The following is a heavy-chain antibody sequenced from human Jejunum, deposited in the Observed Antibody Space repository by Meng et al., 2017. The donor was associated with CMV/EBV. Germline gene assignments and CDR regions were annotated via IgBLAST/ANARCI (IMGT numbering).Heavy chain of an antibody. CDR1: ESTKSNAW. V-gene: IGHV3-15*01. CDR3: ATGGGWFDS. Sequence: LSFAVSESTKSNAWISGVRQARGKGLEWVGRIKSKTDGGTIDYAAPVKGRFTISRDDSKNTLYLQMNSLKTEDTAVYYCATGGGWFDSWGQGTLVTVSS. D-gene: IGHD1-26*01. J-gene: IGHJ5*01. CDR2: IKSKTDGGTI.